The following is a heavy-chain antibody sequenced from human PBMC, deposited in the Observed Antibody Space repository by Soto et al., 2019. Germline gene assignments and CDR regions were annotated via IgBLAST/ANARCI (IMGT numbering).Heavy chain of an antibody. V-gene: IGHV3-48*03. J-gene: IGHJ1*01. Sequence: GGSLRLSCAASGFTFSSYEMNWVRQAPGKGLEWVSYISSSGSTIYYADSVKGRFTISRDNAKNSLYLQMNSLRAEDTAVYYCARDEYSSSSEEYFQHWGQGTLVTVSS. CDR3: ARDEYSSSSEEYFQH. CDR2: ISSSGSTI. D-gene: IGHD6-6*01. CDR1: GFTFSSYE.